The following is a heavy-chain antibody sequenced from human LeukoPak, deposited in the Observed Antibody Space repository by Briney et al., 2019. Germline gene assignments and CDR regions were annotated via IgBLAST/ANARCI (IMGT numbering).Heavy chain of an antibody. CDR3: ARDGYSSSWYGLSERGYFDY. V-gene: IGHV3-30-3*01. CDR1: GFTFSDYY. D-gene: IGHD6-13*01. Sequence: GGSLRLSCAASGFTFSDYYMSWIRQAPGKGLEWVAVISYDGSNKYYADSVKGRFTISRDNSKNTLYLQMNSLRAEDTAVYYCARDGYSSSWYGLSERGYFDYWGQGTLVTVSS. J-gene: IGHJ4*02. CDR2: ISYDGSNK.